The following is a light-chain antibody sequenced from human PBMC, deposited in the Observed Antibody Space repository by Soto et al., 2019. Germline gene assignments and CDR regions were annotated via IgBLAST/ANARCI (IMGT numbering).Light chain of an antibody. CDR2: GAS. CDR3: REYCSSPWT. Sequence: EIGLTQSPGTLSWSPGERATLSCRASQSVSSSYLAWYQQKPGQAPRPLIYGASSRAIGIPDRFSGSGSGTDFTLTISRLEPEDFAVYYGREYCSSPWTCHQGTKVEIK. V-gene: IGKV3-20*01. J-gene: IGKJ1*01. CDR1: QSVSSSY.